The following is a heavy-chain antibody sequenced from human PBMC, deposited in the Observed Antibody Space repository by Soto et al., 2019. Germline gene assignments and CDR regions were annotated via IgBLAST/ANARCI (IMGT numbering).Heavy chain of an antibody. CDR1: GGTFSSYA. CDR2: IIPIFGTA. J-gene: IGHJ3*02. Sequence: SVKVSCKASGGTFSSYAISWVRQAPGQGLEWMGGIIPIFGTANYAQKFQGRVTITADESTSTAYMELSSLRSEDTAVYYCARDNYDSSGFYAFDIWGQGTTVTVSS. CDR3: ARDNYDSSGFYAFDI. D-gene: IGHD3-22*01. V-gene: IGHV1-69*13.